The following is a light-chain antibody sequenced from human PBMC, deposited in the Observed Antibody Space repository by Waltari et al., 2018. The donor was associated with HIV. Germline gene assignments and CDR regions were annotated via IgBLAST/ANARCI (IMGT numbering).Light chain of an antibody. CDR3: QQADGLPWT. Sequence: DIQMTQSPFFVSASVGDRVTITCRASQAIRSLLTWYQQRPGAAPKLLIYASSNLQSGVPTRFSGGRSGANFTLTFSSLQPEDFATYFCQQADGLPWTFGQGTKVEMK. J-gene: IGKJ1*01. CDR2: ASS. CDR1: QAIRSL. V-gene: IGKV1-12*01.